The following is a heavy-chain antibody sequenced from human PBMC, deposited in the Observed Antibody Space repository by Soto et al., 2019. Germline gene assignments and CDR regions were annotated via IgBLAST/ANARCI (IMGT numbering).Heavy chain of an antibody. CDR3: AREYYYLSGVTYYFDY. CDR1: GGTFNSYS. Sequence: QVQLVQSGAEVSKPGSSVKVSCTASGGTFNSYSITWVRQAPGQGLEWLGRFIPILGVANYAQKFQGRATLTADKSTSTAYMELSGLRSEDTAVYYCAREYYYLSGVTYYFDYWGQGTLVTVSS. V-gene: IGHV1-69*08. J-gene: IGHJ4*02. D-gene: IGHD3-10*02. CDR2: FIPILGVA.